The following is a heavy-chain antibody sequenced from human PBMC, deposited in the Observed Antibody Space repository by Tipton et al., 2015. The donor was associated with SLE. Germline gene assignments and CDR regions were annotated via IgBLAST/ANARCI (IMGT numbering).Heavy chain of an antibody. D-gene: IGHD5-24*01. V-gene: IGHV4-59*11. CDR1: GDSIRSHY. CDR3: AGVRDGARPFGS. CDR2: VFHTGTT. J-gene: IGHJ4*02. Sequence: TLSLTCTVSGDSIRSHYWNWIRQPTGKGLEWIGFVFHTGTTNYNPSFRSRVILSVDMSKNQFSLKLTSVTAADTAIYYCAGVRDGARPFGSWGQGTLVTVSS.